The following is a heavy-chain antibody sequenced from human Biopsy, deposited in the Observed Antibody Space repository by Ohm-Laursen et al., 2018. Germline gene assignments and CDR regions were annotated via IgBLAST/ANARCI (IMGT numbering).Heavy chain of an antibody. Sequence: SLRLSCAASTFTFSSDSVNWVRQAPGKGLEWVSYINSDASYIYYGVSVRGRFTISRDNAKNSVYLQMNSLRAEDTAVYYCAKGYGPDNWFDPWGQGTLVTVS. D-gene: IGHD3-16*01. CDR2: INSDASYI. CDR3: AKGYGPDNWFDP. J-gene: IGHJ5*02. CDR1: TFTFSSDS. V-gene: IGHV3-21*04.